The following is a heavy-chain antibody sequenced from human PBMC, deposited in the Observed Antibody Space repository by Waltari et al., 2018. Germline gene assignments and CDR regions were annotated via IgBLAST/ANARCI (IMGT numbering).Heavy chain of an antibody. Sequence: QVQLLQSGAEVKKPGASVKVSCTASRFTFSKYDLKWVRQAAGQGLEWMGWMNPDSGKTVYAQKFQGRVTMTWNSSISTAYIELSSLRSDDTAVYYCASLSSPSDYWGQGTLVTVSS. CDR2: MNPDSGKT. V-gene: IGHV1-8*01. CDR3: ASLSSPSDY. J-gene: IGHJ4*02. D-gene: IGHD6-13*01. CDR1: RFTFSKYD.